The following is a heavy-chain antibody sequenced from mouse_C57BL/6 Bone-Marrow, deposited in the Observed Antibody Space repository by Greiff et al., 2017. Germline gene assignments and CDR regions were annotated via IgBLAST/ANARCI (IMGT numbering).Heavy chain of an antibody. Sequence: EVKLMESGGGLVQPGESLKLSCESNEYEFPSHDMSWVRKTPEKRLELVAAINSDGGSTYYPDTMERRFIISRDNTKKTLYLQMSSLRSEDTAMYYCALIRWLPFAYWGQGTLVTVSA. V-gene: IGHV5-2*03. CDR1: EYEFPSHD. D-gene: IGHD2-3*01. CDR3: ALIRWLPFAY. J-gene: IGHJ3*01. CDR2: INSDGGST.